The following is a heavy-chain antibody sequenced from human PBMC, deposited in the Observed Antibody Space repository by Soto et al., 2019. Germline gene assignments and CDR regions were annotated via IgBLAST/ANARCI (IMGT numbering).Heavy chain of an antibody. CDR1: GGSISVYY. Sequence: PSETLSLTCTVSGGSISVYYWSWIRQPPGKGLEWIGYISYSGSTNYNSSLKSRVTMSIDTSKNQFSLRLTSVTAADTAVYYCVRDGAATGSVYLDYWGQGTLVTVSS. J-gene: IGHJ4*02. V-gene: IGHV4-59*01. D-gene: IGHD6-13*01. CDR2: ISYSGST. CDR3: VRDGAATGSVYLDY.